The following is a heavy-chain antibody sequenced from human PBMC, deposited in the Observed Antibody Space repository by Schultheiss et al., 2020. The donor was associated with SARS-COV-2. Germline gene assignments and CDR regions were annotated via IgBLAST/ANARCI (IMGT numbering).Heavy chain of an antibody. V-gene: IGHV4-61*01. CDR1: GGSVSSGSYY. J-gene: IGHJ6*02. CDR3: AGRIAVAESYYYGMDV. CDR2: IYNSGST. Sequence: SETLSLTCTVSGGSVSSGSYYWSWIRQPPGKGLEWIGNIYNSGSTNYNPSLKSRVTISVDTSKNQFSLKLSSVTAADTAVYYCAGRIAVAESYYYGMDVWGQGTTVTVSS. D-gene: IGHD6-19*01.